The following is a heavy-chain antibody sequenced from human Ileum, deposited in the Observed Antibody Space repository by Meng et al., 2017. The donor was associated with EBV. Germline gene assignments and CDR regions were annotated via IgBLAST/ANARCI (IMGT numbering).Heavy chain of an antibody. J-gene: IGHJ5*02. D-gene: IGHD2-8*01. Sequence: QVQLVQSGSELKKPXASAKVSCKASGYTFTRYALNWVRQAPGQGLERMGWINTNTGIPRYAQGSTGRFVFSLDTSVSTAYLQINGLKAEDTAVYYCATGYCTDGVYHFDPWGQGTLVNVSS. V-gene: IGHV7-4-1*02. CDR3: ATGYCTDGVYHFDP. CDR2: INTNTGIP. CDR1: GYTFTRYA.